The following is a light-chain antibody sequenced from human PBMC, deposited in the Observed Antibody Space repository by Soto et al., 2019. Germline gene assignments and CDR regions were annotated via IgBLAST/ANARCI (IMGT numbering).Light chain of an antibody. Sequence: QSVLTQPASVSGSPGQSITISCTGTSSDVGGYNYVSWYQQHPGKAPKLMIYDVSNRPSGVSSRFSGSKSGNTASLTISGLQAEDDADYYCSSYTSSRIRYVFGTGTMVTVL. CDR1: SSDVGGYNY. CDR3: SSYTSSRIRYV. V-gene: IGLV2-14*01. CDR2: DVS. J-gene: IGLJ1*01.